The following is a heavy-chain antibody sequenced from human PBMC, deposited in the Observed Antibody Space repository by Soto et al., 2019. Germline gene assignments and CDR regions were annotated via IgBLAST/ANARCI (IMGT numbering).Heavy chain of an antibody. CDR2: ISYSGST. CDR1: GGSISTYY. J-gene: IGHJ4*02. V-gene: IGHV4-59*01. Sequence: SEALSLTCTVSGGSISTYYWSWIRQPPGKGLEWIGYISYSGSTDYNPSLKSRVTISVDTSKNQFSLKLTSVTAADTAVYYSARSWFSVAGRYHVDYWARGTLVTVSS. D-gene: IGHD6-19*01. CDR3: ARSWFSVAGRYHVDY.